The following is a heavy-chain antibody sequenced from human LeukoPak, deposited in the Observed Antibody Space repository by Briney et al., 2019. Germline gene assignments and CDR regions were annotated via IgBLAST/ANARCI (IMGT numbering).Heavy chain of an antibody. CDR3: ATPAAGPGAEYSLY. Sequence: GGSLRLSCVASGFTFSSYAMHWVREAPGKGLEWVAVISYDGSNKYYADSVKGRFTISRDNAKNSLYLQMNSLKVEDTAVYYCATPAAGPGAEYSLYWGQGTLVIVSS. V-gene: IGHV3-30-3*01. D-gene: IGHD6-13*01. CDR2: ISYDGSNK. CDR1: GFTFSSYA. J-gene: IGHJ1*01.